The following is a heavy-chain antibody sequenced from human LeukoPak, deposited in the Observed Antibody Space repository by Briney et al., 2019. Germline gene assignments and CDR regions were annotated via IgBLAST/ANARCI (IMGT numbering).Heavy chain of an antibody. J-gene: IGHJ4*02. V-gene: IGHV3-23*01. CDR3: AKDRDMLTGYYAY. Sequence: PGGSLRLSCAASGFTFSSYAMSCVRQAPGKGLEWVSAISGSGGSTYYADSVKGRFTISRDNSTNTLYLQMNSLRAEDTAVYYCAKDRDMLTGYYAYWGQGTLVTVSS. D-gene: IGHD3-9*01. CDR1: GFTFSSYA. CDR2: ISGSGGST.